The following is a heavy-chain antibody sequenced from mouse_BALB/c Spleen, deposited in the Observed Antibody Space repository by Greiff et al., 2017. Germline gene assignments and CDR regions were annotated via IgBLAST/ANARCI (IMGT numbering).Heavy chain of an antibody. D-gene: IGHD2-4*01. V-gene: IGHV14-1*02. CDR2: IDPENGNT. CDR1: GFNIKDYY. CDR3: ASYDYDGGYFDD. Sequence: VQLQQSGAELVRPGALVKLSCKASGFNIKDYYMHWVKQRPEQGLEWIGWIDPENGNTIYDPKFQGKASITADTSSNTAYLQLSSLTSEDTAVYYCASYDYDGGYFDDWGQGTTLTVSS. J-gene: IGHJ2*01.